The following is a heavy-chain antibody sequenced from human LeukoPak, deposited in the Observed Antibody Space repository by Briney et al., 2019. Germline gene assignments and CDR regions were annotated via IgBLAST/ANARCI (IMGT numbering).Heavy chain of an antibody. CDR2: IIPIFGTA. CDR3: ARSTAMVTRSFDI. J-gene: IGHJ3*02. V-gene: IGHV1-69*13. CDR1: GGTFSSYA. D-gene: IGHD5-18*01. Sequence: GASVKVSCKASGGTFSSYAISWVRQAPGQGLERMGGIIPIFGTANYAQKFQGRVTITADESTSTAYMELSSLRSEDTAVYYCARSTAMVTRSFDIWGQGTMVTVSS.